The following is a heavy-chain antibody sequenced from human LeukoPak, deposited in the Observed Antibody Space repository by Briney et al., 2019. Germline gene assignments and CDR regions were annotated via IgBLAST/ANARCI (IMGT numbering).Heavy chain of an antibody. CDR1: GFTFSSYG. CDR3: AKDRGDYTNWFDP. D-gene: IGHD4-17*01. V-gene: IGHV3-23*01. CDR2: ISGSGGST. Sequence: GGSLRLSCAASGFTFSSYGMSWVRQAPGKGLEWVSAISGSGGSTYYADSVKGRFTISRDNSKNTLYLQMNSPRAEDTAIYYCAKDRGDYTNWFDPWGQGTLVTVSS. J-gene: IGHJ5*02.